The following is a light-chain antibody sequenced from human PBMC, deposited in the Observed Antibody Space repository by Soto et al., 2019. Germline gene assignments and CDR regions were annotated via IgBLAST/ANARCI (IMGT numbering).Light chain of an antibody. CDR1: QSILNY. CDR2: GAA. J-gene: IGKJ4*01. Sequence: DIQMTQSPSSLSASVGGRVTITCRAGQSILNYLSWYQLKPGKAPRLLMYGAASLQSGVPSRFSGSGSGTDFTLTISGLLPEDFATYYCQQNYRTPPTFGGGTKVDIK. CDR3: QQNYRTPPT. V-gene: IGKV1-39*01.